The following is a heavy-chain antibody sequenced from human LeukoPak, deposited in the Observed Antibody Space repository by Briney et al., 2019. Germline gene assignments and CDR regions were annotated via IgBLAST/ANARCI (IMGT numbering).Heavy chain of an antibody. Sequence: SQTLSLTCAVSGGSISSGGYSWSWIRQPPGKGLEWIGYIYHSGSAYYNPSLKSRVTISVDRSKNQFSLKLSSVTAADTAVYYCASADSNYVNYFDYWGQGTLVTVSS. D-gene: IGHD4-11*01. CDR1: GGSISSGGYS. J-gene: IGHJ4*02. CDR3: ASADSNYVNYFDY. CDR2: IYHSGSA. V-gene: IGHV4-30-2*01.